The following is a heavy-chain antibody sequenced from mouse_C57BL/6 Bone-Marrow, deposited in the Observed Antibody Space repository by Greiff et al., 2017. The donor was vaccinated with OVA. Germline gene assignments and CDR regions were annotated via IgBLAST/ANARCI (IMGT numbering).Heavy chain of an antibody. CDR2: IDPSDSYT. V-gene: IGHV1-50*01. D-gene: IGHD1-1*01. Sequence: QVQLQQPGAELVKPGASVKLSCKASGYTFTSYWMQWVKQRPGQGLEWIGEIDPSDSYTNYNQKFKGKATLTVDTSSRTAYMQLSSLTSEDSAVYDCAREGNYGREDYWGQGTTLTVSS. CDR3: AREGNYGREDY. J-gene: IGHJ2*01. CDR1: GYTFTSYW.